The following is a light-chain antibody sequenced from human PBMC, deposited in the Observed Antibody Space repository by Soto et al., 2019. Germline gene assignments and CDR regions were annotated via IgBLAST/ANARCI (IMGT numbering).Light chain of an antibody. Sequence: QSALTQPPSASGSPGQSVTISCTGTSSDVGGYNDFFWYQQHPGKAPKLMIYEVSKRPSGVPDRFYGYKSGNTASLTVYGFQAEDGADYSCRSYAGSNNFVFGGGIKLPVL. CDR3: RSYAGSNNFV. V-gene: IGLV2-8*01. J-gene: IGLJ2*01. CDR1: SSDVGGYND. CDR2: EVS.